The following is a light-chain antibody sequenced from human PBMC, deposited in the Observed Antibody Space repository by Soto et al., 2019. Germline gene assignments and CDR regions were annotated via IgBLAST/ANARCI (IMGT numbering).Light chain of an antibody. J-gene: IGKJ4*01. CDR3: QQATSYQLT. Sequence: DIQMTQSPSSVSSSVGDRVTITCRASQAMSSWLAWYQQRPGKAPTILIYGASNLQDGVPSRFSGCGSGTDFTLTISNLQPEDFATYYCQQATSYQLTFGGGTRVDLK. V-gene: IGKV1-12*01. CDR1: QAMSSW. CDR2: GAS.